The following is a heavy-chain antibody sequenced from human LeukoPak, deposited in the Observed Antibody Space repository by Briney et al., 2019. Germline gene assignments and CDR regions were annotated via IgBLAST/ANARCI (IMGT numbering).Heavy chain of an antibody. CDR2: ISGSGGST. D-gene: IGHD3-3*01. J-gene: IGHJ4*02. CDR1: GFTFSSYA. Sequence: GGSLRLSCAASGFTFSSYAMSWVRQAPGKGLEWVSAISGSGGSTYYTDSVKGRFTISRDNSKNTLYLQMNSLRAEDTAVYYCAKHVQSLEWFAYWGQGTLVAVSS. CDR3: AKHVQSLEWFAY. V-gene: IGHV3-23*01.